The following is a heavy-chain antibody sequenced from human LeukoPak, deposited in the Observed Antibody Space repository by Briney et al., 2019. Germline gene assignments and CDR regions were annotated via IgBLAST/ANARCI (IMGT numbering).Heavy chain of an antibody. J-gene: IGHJ2*01. CDR2: IYYSGST. CDR3: ARVVYRDGYNYRWYFDL. CDR1: GGSISSYY. D-gene: IGHD5-24*01. V-gene: IGHV4-59*01. Sequence: SETLSLTCTVSGGSISSYYWSWIRQPPGKGLEWIGYIYYSGSTNYNPSLKSRVTISVDTSKNQFSLKLSSVTAADTAVYYCARVVYRDGYNYRWYFDLWGRGTLVTVSS.